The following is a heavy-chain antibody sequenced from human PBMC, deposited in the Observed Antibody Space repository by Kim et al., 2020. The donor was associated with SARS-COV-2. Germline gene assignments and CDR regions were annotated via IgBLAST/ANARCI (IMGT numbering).Heavy chain of an antibody. Sequence: SETLSLTCTVSGDSISNYCWSWIRQPPGKGLEYIGCLYYSGRTNYNPSLKSRATMSLDTSKSHFSLQLTSVTTADTAAYYCAGGRFWCGSYGIMFDPWG. CDR1: GDSISNYC. V-gene: IGHV4-59*01. CDR3: AGGRFWCGSYGIMFDP. J-gene: IGHJ5*02. CDR2: LYYSGRT. D-gene: IGHD3-3*01.